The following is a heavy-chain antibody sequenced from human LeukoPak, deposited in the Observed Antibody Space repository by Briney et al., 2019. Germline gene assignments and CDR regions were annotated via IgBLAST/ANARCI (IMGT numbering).Heavy chain of an antibody. CDR1: GGSISSYY. V-gene: IGHV4-4*07. Sequence: SETLSLTCTVSGGSISSYYWSWIRQPAGKGLEWIGRIYTSGSTNYNPSLKSRVTMSVDTSKTQFSLKLSSVTAAATAVYYCAIDVQTYNYFWGSYPRGAFDSWGQGTMVTVPS. D-gene: IGHD3-16*02. J-gene: IGHJ3*02. CDR2: IYTSGST. CDR3: AIDVQTYNYFWGSYPRGAFDS.